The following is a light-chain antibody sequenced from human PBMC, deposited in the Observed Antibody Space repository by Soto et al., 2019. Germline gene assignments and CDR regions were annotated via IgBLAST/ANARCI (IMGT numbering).Light chain of an antibody. J-gene: IGLJ1*01. V-gene: IGLV2-14*03. CDR1: SSDIGTYNY. Sequence: QSALTQPASVSGSPGQSITISCTGTSSDIGTYNYVSWYQQLPDKAPKLIIYDVSNRPSGISSRFSGSKSGNTAFLTISGLQAEDEADYYCTSYTSTSSYVFGTGTQVTVL. CDR3: TSYTSTSSYV. CDR2: DVS.